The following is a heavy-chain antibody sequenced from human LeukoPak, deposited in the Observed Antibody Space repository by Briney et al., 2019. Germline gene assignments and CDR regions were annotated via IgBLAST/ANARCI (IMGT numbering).Heavy chain of an antibody. V-gene: IGHV3-7*04. CDR2: IKFDESER. CDR3: TRVTTNGYFDY. J-gene: IGHJ4*02. CDR1: GFTFSSFW. D-gene: IGHD1/OR15-1a*01. Sequence: GGSLRLSCAASGFTFSSFWMAWVRQAPGKGLEWVASIKFDESERHHVDSVKGRFTISRDNAKNSLYLQMNSLRAEDTAVYFCTRVTTNGYFDYWGQGTLVTVSS.